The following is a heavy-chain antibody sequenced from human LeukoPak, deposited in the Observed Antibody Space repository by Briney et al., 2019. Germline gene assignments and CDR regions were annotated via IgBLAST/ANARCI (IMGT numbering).Heavy chain of an antibody. J-gene: IGHJ4*02. V-gene: IGHV3-21*01. CDR3: AREEYYYDSSGYLDY. Sequence: GGSLRLSCAASGFTFSSYSMNWVRQAPGKGLEWVSSISSSSSYIYYADSVKGRFTISRDNAKNSLYLQMNSPRAEDTAVYYCAREEYYYDSSGYLDYWGQGTLVTVSS. CDR1: GFTFSSYS. D-gene: IGHD3-22*01. CDR2: ISSSSSYI.